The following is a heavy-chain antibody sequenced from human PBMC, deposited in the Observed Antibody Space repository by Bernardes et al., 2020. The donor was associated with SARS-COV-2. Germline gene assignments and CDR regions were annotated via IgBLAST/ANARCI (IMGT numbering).Heavy chain of an antibody. CDR2: IHYSGST. CDR1: GGSISSVGYY. D-gene: IGHD3-16*01. V-gene: IGHV4-31*03. J-gene: IGHJ4*02. Sequence: SETLSLTCTGSGGSISSVGYYWSWLLQHPGKGLEWTGYIHYSGSTYYNPSLKSRVTISVDTSKNQFSLKLSSVTAADTAVYYCARALSPRGGLYFDYWGQGTLVTVSS. CDR3: ARALSPRGGLYFDY.